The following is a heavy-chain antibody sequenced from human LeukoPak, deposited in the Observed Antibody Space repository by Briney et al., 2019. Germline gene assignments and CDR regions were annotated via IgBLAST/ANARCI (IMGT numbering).Heavy chain of an antibody. CDR1: GFTFSSYW. CDR3: ASGMISFGGDDY. CDR2: INSDGSST. D-gene: IGHD3-16*01. J-gene: IGHJ4*02. V-gene: IGHV3-74*01. Sequence: PGGSLRLSCAASGFTFSSYWMHWVRQAPGKGLVWVSRINSDGSSTSYADSVKGRFTISRDNAKNTLYLQMNSLRAEDTAVYYCASGMISFGGDDYWGQGTLVTVSS.